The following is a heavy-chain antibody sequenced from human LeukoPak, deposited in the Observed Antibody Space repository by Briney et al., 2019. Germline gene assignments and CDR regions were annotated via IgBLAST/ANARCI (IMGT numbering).Heavy chain of an antibody. V-gene: IGHV1-2*02. CDR3: ARERTPGSGYGVDY. CDR1: GYTFTGYY. J-gene: IGHJ4*02. CDR2: INPNINGT. D-gene: IGHD6-25*01. Sequence: ASVKVSCKASGYTFTGYYIHWVRQAPGQGLEWMGWINPNINGTNYAQKFQGRVTMTGDRSISTAYMELSRLRSDGTAVYYCARERTPGSGYGVDYWGQGTVVTVSS.